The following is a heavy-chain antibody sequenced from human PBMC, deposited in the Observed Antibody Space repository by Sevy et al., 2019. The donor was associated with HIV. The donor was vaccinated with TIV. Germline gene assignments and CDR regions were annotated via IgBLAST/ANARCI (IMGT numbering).Heavy chain of an antibody. D-gene: IGHD6-13*01. CDR1: GFTFSRFG. Sequence: GGSLRLSCAASGFTFSRFGMHWVRQAPGKGLVWLAVISYDTKTKHFADSLKGRIAISRDTTKNTVDLQINSLRFEDTAVYYCAKGSAAAAVLDVWGRGTLVTVSS. J-gene: IGHJ4*02. CDR3: AKGSAAAAVLDV. V-gene: IGHV3-30*18. CDR2: ISYDTKTK.